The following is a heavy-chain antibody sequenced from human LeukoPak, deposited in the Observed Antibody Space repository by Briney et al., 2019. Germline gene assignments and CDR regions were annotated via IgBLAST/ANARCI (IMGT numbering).Heavy chain of an antibody. CDR1: GGSISGYY. J-gene: IGHJ5*02. CDR2: IYTSGST. CDR3: ARYPYCSSTSCPSNWFDP. Sequence: PSETLSLTCTVSGGSISGYYWSWIRQPAGKGLEWIGRIYTSGSTNYNPSLKSRVTMSVDTSKNQFSLKLSSVTAADTAVYYCARYPYCSSTSCPSNWFDPWGQGTLVTVSS. D-gene: IGHD2-2*01. V-gene: IGHV4-4*07.